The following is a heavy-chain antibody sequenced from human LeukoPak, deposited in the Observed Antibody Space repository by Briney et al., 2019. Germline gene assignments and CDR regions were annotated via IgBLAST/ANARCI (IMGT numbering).Heavy chain of an antibody. CDR3: ATSAMAKGFCDY. D-gene: IGHD5-18*01. CDR1: GGSISSYY. V-gene: IGHV4-59*01. CDR2: IYYSGST. J-gene: IGHJ4*02. Sequence: SETLSLTCTVSGGSISSYYWSWIRQPPGKGLEWIGYIYYSGSTNYNPSLKSRVTIPVDTSKNQFSLKLSSVTAADTAVYYCATSAMAKGFCDYWGQGTLVTVSS.